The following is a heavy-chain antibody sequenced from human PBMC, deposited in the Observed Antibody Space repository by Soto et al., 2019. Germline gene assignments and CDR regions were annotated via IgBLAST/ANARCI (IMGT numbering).Heavy chain of an antibody. CDR2: VYHSGSS. Sequence: QVQLQESGPGLVNASGTLSLTCGVSGGSTNTNNWWSWLRQPPGQGLEWMAEVYHSGSSNYNPSLKSRRSISGDTSKNQFSLRLTSVTAADSAVYYCARAKLCNTLSCPHSFDTWGQGTLVSVSS. V-gene: IGHV4-4*02. CDR1: GGSTNTNNW. J-gene: IGHJ4*02. D-gene: IGHD2-2*01. CDR3: ARAKLCNTLSCPHSFDT.